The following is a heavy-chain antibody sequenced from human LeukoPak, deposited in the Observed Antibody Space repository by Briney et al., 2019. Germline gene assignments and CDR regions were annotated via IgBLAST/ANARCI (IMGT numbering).Heavy chain of an antibody. Sequence: SETLSLTCTVSGGSISSYYWSWIRQPPGKGLEWIGYIYYSGSTNYNPSLKSRVTISVDTSKNQFSLKLSSVTAADTAVYYCARSGPYCSGGSCWYDYYYGMDVWGQGTTVTVSS. CDR3: ARSGPYCSGGSCWYDYYYGMDV. CDR1: GGSISSYY. D-gene: IGHD2-15*01. CDR2: IYYSGST. V-gene: IGHV4-59*12. J-gene: IGHJ6*02.